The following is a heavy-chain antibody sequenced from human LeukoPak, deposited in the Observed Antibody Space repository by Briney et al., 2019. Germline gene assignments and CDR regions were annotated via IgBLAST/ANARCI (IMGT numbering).Heavy chain of an antibody. V-gene: IGHV4-4*07. Sequence: SETLSLTCSVSGVSISSYYWTWIRQPAGKGLEWIGRMYIGGTRNYNPSLKSRVTMSIDTSKNQFSLKLSSVTAADTAVYYCARASRGYCSGGSCVYYFDYWGQGTLVTVSS. D-gene: IGHD2-15*01. CDR2: MYIGGTR. J-gene: IGHJ4*02. CDR1: GVSISSYY. CDR3: ARASRGYCSGGSCVYYFDY.